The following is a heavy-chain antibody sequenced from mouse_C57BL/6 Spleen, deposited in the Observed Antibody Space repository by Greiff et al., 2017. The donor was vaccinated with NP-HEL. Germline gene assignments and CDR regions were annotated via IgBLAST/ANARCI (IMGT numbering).Heavy chain of an antibody. D-gene: IGHD2-10*01. J-gene: IGHJ3*01. V-gene: IGHV1-64*01. CDR2: IHPNSGST. CDR1: GYTFTSYW. Sequence: VQLQQSGAELVKPGASVKLSCKASGYTFTSYWMHWVKQRPGQGLEWIGMIHPNSGSTNYNEKFKSKATLTVDKSSSTAYMQLSSLTSEDSAVYYCARTAYSSGAYWGQGTLVTVSA. CDR3: ARTAYSSGAY.